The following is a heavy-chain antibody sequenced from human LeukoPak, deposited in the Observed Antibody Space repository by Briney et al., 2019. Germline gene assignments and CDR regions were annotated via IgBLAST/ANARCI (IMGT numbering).Heavy chain of an antibody. V-gene: IGHV3-30*18. Sequence: GGSLRLSCAASGFTVSSNYMSWVRQAPGKGLEWVALISKDGSNEYYADSVMGRFTISRDNSKNTLYLQMNSLRAEDTAVYYCAKDRNQIYIYWGQGTLVTVSS. CDR2: ISKDGSNE. D-gene: IGHD1-14*01. CDR3: AKDRNQIYIY. CDR1: GFTVSSNY. J-gene: IGHJ4*02.